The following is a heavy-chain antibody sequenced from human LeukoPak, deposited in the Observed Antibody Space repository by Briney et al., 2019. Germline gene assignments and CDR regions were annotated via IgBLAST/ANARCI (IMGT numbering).Heavy chain of an antibody. CDR2: ISYDGSNK. D-gene: IGHD3-22*01. CDR3: AKIIGSGYAFDI. V-gene: IGHV3-30*18. CDR1: GFTFSSYG. J-gene: IGHJ3*02. Sequence: GGSLRLSCAASGFTFSSYGMHWVRQAPGKGLEWVAVISYDGSNKYYADSVKGRFTISRDNSKNTLYLQMNSLRAEDTAVYYCAKIIGSGYAFDIWGQGTMVTVSS.